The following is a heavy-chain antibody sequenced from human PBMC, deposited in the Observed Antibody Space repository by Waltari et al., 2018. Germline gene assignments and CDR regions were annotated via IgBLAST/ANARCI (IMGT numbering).Heavy chain of an antibody. J-gene: IGHJ6*02. V-gene: IGHV1-24*01. CDR2: FDPEDGAT. CDR1: GYTLTELS. CDR3: ATGIAAAGTYYYYGMDV. D-gene: IGHD6-13*01. Sequence: QVQLVQSGAEVKKPGASVKVSCKVSGYTLTELSMHWVRQAPGKGLEWMGGFDPEDGATIYAQKVQGRVTMTEDTSTDTAYMELSSLRSEDTAVYYCATGIAAAGTYYYYGMDVWGQGTTVTVSS.